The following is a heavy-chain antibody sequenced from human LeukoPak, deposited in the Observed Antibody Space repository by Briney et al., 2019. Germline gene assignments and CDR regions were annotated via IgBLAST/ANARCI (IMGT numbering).Heavy chain of an antibody. CDR1: SLIFSRYW. CDR2: IKPGGSKI. J-gene: IGHJ5*02. CDR3: ARDKVEGPPKFDA. V-gene: IGHV3-7*01. Sequence: PGVSLTLSCAASSLIFSRYWMIGLPQAPVGGLEGLGNIKPGGSKIYYVDSVRGRFTLPRDNPKNAVYLHMQSLRPGDGPILHCARDKVEGPPKFDAWGQGSRVTVSS. D-gene: IGHD5-24*01.